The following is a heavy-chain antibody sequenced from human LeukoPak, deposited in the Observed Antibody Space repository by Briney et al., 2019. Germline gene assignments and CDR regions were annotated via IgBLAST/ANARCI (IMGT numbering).Heavy chain of an antibody. CDR2: IIPIFGTA. CDR3: ARQPSGYSYGYDY. Sequence: SVKVSCKASGYTFTSYAISWVRQAPGQGLEWMGGIIPIFGTANYAQKFQGRVTITADESTSTAYMELSSLRSEDTALYYCARQPSGYSYGYDYWGQGTLVTVSS. D-gene: IGHD5-18*01. V-gene: IGHV1-69*13. J-gene: IGHJ4*02. CDR1: GYTFTSYA.